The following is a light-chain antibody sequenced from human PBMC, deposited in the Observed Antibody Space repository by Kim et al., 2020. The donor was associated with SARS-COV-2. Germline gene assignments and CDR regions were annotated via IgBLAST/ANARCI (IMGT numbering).Light chain of an antibody. CDR2: SSN. Sequence: QRLSRSCSVRSSNIGSNTVNWYHQLPGTAPKLLIYSSNQRPSGVPDRFSGSKSGTSASLAISGLQSEDEADYYCAAWDDSLNGQVVFGGGTQLTVL. V-gene: IGLV1-44*01. CDR3: AAWDDSLNGQVV. CDR1: SSNIGSNT. J-gene: IGLJ2*01.